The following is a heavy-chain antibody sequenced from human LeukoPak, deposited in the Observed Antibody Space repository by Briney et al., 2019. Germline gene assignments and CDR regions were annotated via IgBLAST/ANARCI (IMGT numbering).Heavy chain of an antibody. J-gene: IGHJ4*02. CDR2: ISYDGSNK. D-gene: IGHD3-22*01. Sequence: GRSLRLSCAASGFTFSSYAMHWVRQAPGKGLEWVAVISYDGSNKYYADSVKGRFTISRDNSKNTLYLQMNSLRAEDTAVYYCAKPIDYDSSGSPKKDYWGQGTLVTVSS. CDR1: GFTFSSYA. V-gene: IGHV3-30-3*02. CDR3: AKPIDYDSSGSPKKDY.